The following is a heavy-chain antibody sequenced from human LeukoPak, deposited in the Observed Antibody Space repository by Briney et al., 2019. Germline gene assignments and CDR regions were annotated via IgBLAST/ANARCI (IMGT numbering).Heavy chain of an antibody. V-gene: IGHV3-38-3*01. J-gene: IGHJ4*02. CDR3: AKRGVVIRVILVGFHKEAYYFDS. D-gene: IGHD3-22*01. Sequence: PGGSLRLPCAASGFTVSSNEMSWVRQAPGKGLEWVSSICGGSTYYADSRKGRFTISRDNSKNTLYLQMNSLRAEDTAVYFCAKRGVVIRVILVGFHKEAYYFDSWGQGALVTVSS. CDR1: GFTVSSNE. CDR2: ICGGST.